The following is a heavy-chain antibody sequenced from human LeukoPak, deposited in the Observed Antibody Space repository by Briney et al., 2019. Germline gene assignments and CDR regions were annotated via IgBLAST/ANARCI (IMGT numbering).Heavy chain of an antibody. CDR1: GYTFTSYG. CDR2: IIAYNGNT. CDR3: ARVLTTVTGRYFDY. J-gene: IGHJ4*02. Sequence: ASVKVSCKASGYTFTSYGISWVRQAPGQGLEWMGWIIAYNGNTNYAQKFQGRVTMTRDTSISTAYMELSRLRSDDTAVYYCARVLTTVTGRYFDYWGQGTLVTVSS. D-gene: IGHD4-17*01. V-gene: IGHV1-18*01.